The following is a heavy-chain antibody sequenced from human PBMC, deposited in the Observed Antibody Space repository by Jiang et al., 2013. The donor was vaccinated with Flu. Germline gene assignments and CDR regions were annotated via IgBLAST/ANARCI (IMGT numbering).Heavy chain of an antibody. D-gene: IGHD6-13*01. V-gene: IGHV1-18*01. CDR1: GYTFTSYG. CDR3: AXDHHPQGYSSFRDAFDI. J-gene: IGHJ3*02. Sequence: SGAEVKKPGASVKVSCKASGYTFTSYGISWVRQAPGQGLEWMGWISAYNGNTNYAQKLQGRVTMTTDTSTSTAYMELRSLRSDDTAVYYCAXDHHPQGYSSFRDAFDIWGQGTMVTVSS. CDR2: ISAYNGNT.